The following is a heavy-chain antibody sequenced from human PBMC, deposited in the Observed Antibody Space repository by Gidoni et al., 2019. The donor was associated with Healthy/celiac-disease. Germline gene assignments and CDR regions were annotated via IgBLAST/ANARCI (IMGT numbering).Heavy chain of an antibody. CDR3: ARGPRDCSSTSCYSPHYYYGMDV. J-gene: IGHJ6*02. D-gene: IGHD2-2*01. V-gene: IGHV1-2*04. CDR2: INPNSGGT. CDR1: GYTFTGYY. Sequence: QVQLVQSGAEVKKPGASVKVSCKASGYTFTGYYMHWVRQAPGQGLEWMGWINPNSGGTNYAQKCQGWVTMTRDTSISTAYMELSRLRSDDTAVYYCARGPRDCSSTSCYSPHYYYGMDVWGQGTTVTVSS.